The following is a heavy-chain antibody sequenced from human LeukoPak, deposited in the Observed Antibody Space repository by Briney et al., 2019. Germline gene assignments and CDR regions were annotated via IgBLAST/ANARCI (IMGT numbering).Heavy chain of an antibody. J-gene: IGHJ4*02. CDR2: IYSSGST. Sequence: GGSLRLSCAASGFTFSSYGMSWVRQAPGKGLEWVSVIYSSGSTYYADSVKGRFTISRDNSKNTLYLQMNSLRGEGTAVYYCARTAYSTSWMPFDYWGQGTLVTVSS. D-gene: IGHD6-6*01. V-gene: IGHV3-53*01. CDR3: ARTAYSTSWMPFDY. CDR1: GFTFSSYG.